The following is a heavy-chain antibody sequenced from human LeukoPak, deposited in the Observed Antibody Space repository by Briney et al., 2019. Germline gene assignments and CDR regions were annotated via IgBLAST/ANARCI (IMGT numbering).Heavy chain of an antibody. V-gene: IGHV4-34*01. CDR2: INHSGST. CDR1: GGSFSSYY. J-gene: IGHJ4*02. Sequence: SETLSLTCAVYGGSFSSYYWSWIRQPPGKGLEWIGEINHSGSTNYNPSLKSRVTISVDTSKNQFSLKLSSVTAADTAVYYCARGYYYGSGSYPYYWGQGTLITVSS. CDR3: ARGYYYGSGSYPYY. D-gene: IGHD3-10*01.